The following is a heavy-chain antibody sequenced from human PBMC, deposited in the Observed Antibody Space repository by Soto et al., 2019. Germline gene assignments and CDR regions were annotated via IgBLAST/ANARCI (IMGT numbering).Heavy chain of an antibody. V-gene: IGHV1-24*01. CDR2: FDPEDGET. D-gene: IGHD6-13*01. CDR3: ATHSINSIAAAGTAGFDY. Sequence: ASVNVSCKVSGYTLTELSMHWVRQAPGKGLEWMGGFDPEDGETIYAQKFQGRVTMTEDTSTDTAYMELSSLRSEDTAVYYCATHSINSIAAAGTAGFDYWGQGTLVTVSS. CDR1: GYTLTELS. J-gene: IGHJ4*02.